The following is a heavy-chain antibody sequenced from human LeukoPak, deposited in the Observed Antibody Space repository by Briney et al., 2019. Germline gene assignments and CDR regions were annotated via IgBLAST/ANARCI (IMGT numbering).Heavy chain of an antibody. D-gene: IGHD3-10*01. J-gene: IGHJ4*02. CDR2: ISSSSSYI. CDR3: ARDDLEVPDFDY. CDR1: GFTFSSYS. V-gene: IGHV3-21*01. Sequence: GGSLRLSCAASGFTFSSYSMNWVRQAPGKGLEWVSSISSSSSYIYYADSVKGRFTISRDNAKNSLYLQMNSLRAEDTAVYYCARDDLEVPDFDYWGQGTLVTVSP.